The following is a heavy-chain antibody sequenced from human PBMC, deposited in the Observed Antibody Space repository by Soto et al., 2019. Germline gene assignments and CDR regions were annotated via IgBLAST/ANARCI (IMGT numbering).Heavy chain of an antibody. D-gene: IGHD3-10*01. J-gene: IGHJ6*02. Sequence: VGSLRLSCSASEFSFSTYRMYWVRQAPRKGLVWVSRINTDGSRTSYADSVKGRFTISRDNAKNTLYLQMNSLRAEDTAVYYCARDQSYGGYFYYAMDVWGQGTTVTVSS. CDR1: EFSFSTYR. CDR2: INTDGSRT. CDR3: ARDQSYGGYFYYAMDV. V-gene: IGHV3-74*01.